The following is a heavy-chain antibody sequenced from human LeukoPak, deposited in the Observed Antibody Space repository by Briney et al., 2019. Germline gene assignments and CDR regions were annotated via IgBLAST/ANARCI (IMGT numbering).Heavy chain of an antibody. J-gene: IGHJ4*02. V-gene: IGHV4-34*01. CDR1: GGSFSGYY. D-gene: IGHD6-13*01. CDR2: INHSGST. CDR3: AGDSSSWYGFDY. Sequence: SETLSLTCAVYGGSFSGYYWSWIRQPPGKGLEWIGEINHSGSTNYNPSLKSRVTISLDTSKNQFSLKLSSVTAADTAVYYCAGDSSSWYGFDYWGQGTLVTVSS.